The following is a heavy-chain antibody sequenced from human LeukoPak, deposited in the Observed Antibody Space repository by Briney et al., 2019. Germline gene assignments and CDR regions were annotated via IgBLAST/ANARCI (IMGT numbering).Heavy chain of an antibody. Sequence: GGSLRLSCAASLFTFNIYWMHWVRQAPGKGLVWVSRINSDGSSTTYADSVQGRFTISRDNTKNTVYLQLNSLRAEDTAVYYCARDRTYVMDVWGQGTTVTVSS. CDR1: LFTFNIYW. CDR3: ARDRTYVMDV. J-gene: IGHJ6*02. CDR2: INSDGSST. V-gene: IGHV3-74*01. D-gene: IGHD2-21*01.